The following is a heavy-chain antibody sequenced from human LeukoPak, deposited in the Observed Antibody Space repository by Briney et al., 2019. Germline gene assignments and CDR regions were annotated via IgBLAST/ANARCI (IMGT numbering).Heavy chain of an antibody. V-gene: IGHV3-30*18. CDR2: ISYDGSNK. CDR1: GFTFSSYG. CDR3: AKNGAIVSHWYFDL. J-gene: IGHJ2*01. Sequence: GGSLRLSCAASGFTFSSYGMHWVRQAPGKGLEWVAVISYDGSNKYYADSVKGRFTISRDNSKNTLYLQMNSLRAEDTAVYYCAKNGAIVSHWYFDLWGRGTLVTVSS. D-gene: IGHD2-15*01.